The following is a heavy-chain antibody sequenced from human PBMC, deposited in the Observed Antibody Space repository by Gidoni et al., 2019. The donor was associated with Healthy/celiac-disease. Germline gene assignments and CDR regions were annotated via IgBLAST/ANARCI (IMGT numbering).Heavy chain of an antibody. CDR3: AREALRNYYYYYGMDV. CDR1: GFTFSSYG. Sequence: QVQLVESGGGVVQPGRSLRLSCAASGFTFSSYGMHWVRQAPGKGLEWVAVRWYDGSNKYYADSVKGRFTISRDNSKNTLYLQMNSLRAEDTAVYYCAREALRNYYYYYGMDVWGQGTTVTVSS. CDR2: RWYDGSNK. V-gene: IGHV3-33*01. J-gene: IGHJ6*02.